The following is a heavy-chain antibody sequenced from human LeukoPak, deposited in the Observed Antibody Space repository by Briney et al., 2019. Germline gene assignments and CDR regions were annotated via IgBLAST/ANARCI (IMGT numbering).Heavy chain of an antibody. CDR3: AKDIAPYYSSSWYKN. D-gene: IGHD6-13*01. V-gene: IGHV3-30*18. CDR2: ISYDGSNK. CDR1: GFTFSSYG. Sequence: GGSLRLSCAASGFTFSSYGMHWVCQAPGKGLEWVAVISYDGSNKYYADSVKGRFTISRDNSKNTLYLQMNSLRAEDTAVYYCAKDIAPYYSSSWYKNWGQGTLVTVSS. J-gene: IGHJ4*02.